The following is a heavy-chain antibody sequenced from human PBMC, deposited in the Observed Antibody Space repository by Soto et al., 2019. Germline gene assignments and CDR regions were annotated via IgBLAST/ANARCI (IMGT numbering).Heavy chain of an antibody. V-gene: IGHV2-5*02. CDR1: GFSLSTSGVG. D-gene: IGHD2-15*01. CDR2: IYWDDDK. Sequence: QITLKESGPPLVKPTQTLTLTCTFSGFSLSTSGVGVGWIRQPPGKALEWLALIYWDDDKRYSPSLTSRLTNPKDTSKNPVVLTMTNMDPVDTATYYCAHVLVVVANYGMDVWGQGTTVTVSS. J-gene: IGHJ6*02. CDR3: AHVLVVVANYGMDV.